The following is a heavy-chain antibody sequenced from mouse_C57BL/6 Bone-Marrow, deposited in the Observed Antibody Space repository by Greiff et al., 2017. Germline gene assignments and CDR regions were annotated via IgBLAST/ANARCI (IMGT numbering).Heavy chain of an antibody. Sequence: EVKLQESGPVLVKPGASVKMSCKASGYTFTDYYMNWVKQSHGKSLEWIGVINPYNGGTSYNQKFKGKATLTVDKSSSTAYMELNSLTSEDSAVYYCARYYYGSSPYYAMDYWGQGTSVTVSS. CDR2: INPYNGGT. J-gene: IGHJ4*01. CDR1: GYTFTDYY. D-gene: IGHD1-1*01. CDR3: ARYYYGSSPYYAMDY. V-gene: IGHV1-19*01.